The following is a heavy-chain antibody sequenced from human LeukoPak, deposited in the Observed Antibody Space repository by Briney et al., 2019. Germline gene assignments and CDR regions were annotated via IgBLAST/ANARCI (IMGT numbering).Heavy chain of an antibody. D-gene: IGHD1-26*01. J-gene: IGHJ5*02. Sequence: PSETLSLTCTVSGASVSSGSYYWSWIRQPPGKGLEWIGYIYYSGSTNYNPSLKSRVTISVDTSKNQFSLKLSSVTAADTAVYYCARANGSYPWFDPWGQGTLVTVSS. CDR2: IYYSGST. CDR1: GASVSSGSYY. V-gene: IGHV4-61*01. CDR3: ARANGSYPWFDP.